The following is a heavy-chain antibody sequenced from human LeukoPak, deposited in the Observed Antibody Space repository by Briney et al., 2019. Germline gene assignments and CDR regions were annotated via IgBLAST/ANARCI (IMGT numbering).Heavy chain of an antibody. CDR3: ARREKLSDNAFDI. CDR1: GYTFATYW. V-gene: IGHV5-51*01. J-gene: IGHJ3*02. Sequence: GESLKISCKGSGYTFATYWIGWVRQMPGKGLEWMGIIYPGDSDTTYSPSFQGLVTISTDRSISTAYLQWSSLKASDTAMYYCARREKLSDNAFDIWGQGTMVTVSS. D-gene: IGHD2-15*01. CDR2: IYPGDSDT.